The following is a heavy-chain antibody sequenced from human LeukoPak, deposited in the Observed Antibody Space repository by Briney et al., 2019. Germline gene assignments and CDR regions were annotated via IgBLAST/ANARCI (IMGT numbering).Heavy chain of an antibody. CDR1: VFTFSSYW. D-gene: IGHD2-15*01. CDR3: ARGQVAFDY. CDR2: IKQDGSEK. Sequence: GGSLRLSCAASVFTFSSYWMSWVRQAPGRGLEWVANIKQDGSEKYYVDSVKGRFTISRDNAKNSLYLQMNSLRAEDTAVYYCARGQVAFDYWGQGTLVTVPS. J-gene: IGHJ4*02. V-gene: IGHV3-7*01.